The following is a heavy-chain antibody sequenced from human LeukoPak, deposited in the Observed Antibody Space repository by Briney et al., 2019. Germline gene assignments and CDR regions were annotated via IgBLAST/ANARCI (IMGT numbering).Heavy chain of an antibody. J-gene: IGHJ4*02. CDR2: ISSSGGST. CDR1: GFTFSSYA. V-gene: IGHV3-23*01. Sequence: GGSLRLSCAASGFTFSSYAMSWVRQAPGKGLEWVSAISSSGGSTYYADSVKGRFTISRDNSKNTLYLQMNSLRAEDTAVYYCATYSSSWYCFDYWGQGTLVTVSS. D-gene: IGHD6-13*01. CDR3: ATYSSSWYCFDY.